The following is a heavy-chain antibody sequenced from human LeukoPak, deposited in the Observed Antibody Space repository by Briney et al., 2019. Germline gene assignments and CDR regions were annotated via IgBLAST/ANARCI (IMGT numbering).Heavy chain of an antibody. CDR2: IRYDGSNK. Sequence: GGSLRLSCATSGFTFTNYGMHWVRQAPGKGLEWVAFIRYDGSNKYYADSVKGRFTISRDNSKNTLYLQMNSLRAEDTAVYYCAKDRGVYYYDSSGFFDYWGQGTLVTVSS. D-gene: IGHD3-22*01. CDR3: AKDRGVYYYDSSGFFDY. V-gene: IGHV3-30*02. CDR1: GFTFTNYG. J-gene: IGHJ4*02.